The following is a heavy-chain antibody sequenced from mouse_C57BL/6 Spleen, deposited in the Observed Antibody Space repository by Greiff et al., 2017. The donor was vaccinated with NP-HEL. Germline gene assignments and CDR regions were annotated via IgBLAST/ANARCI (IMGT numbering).Heavy chain of an antibody. CDR2: ISDGGSYT. D-gene: IGHD2-13*01. V-gene: IGHV5-4*01. Sequence: DVKLVESGGGLVKPGGSLKLSCAASGFTFSSYAMSWVRQTPEKRLEWVATISDGGSYTYYPDNVKGRFTISRDNAKNNLYLQMSHLKSEDTAMYYCAREGGDFYYAMDYWGQGTSVTVSS. CDR1: GFTFSSYA. J-gene: IGHJ4*01. CDR3: AREGGDFYYAMDY.